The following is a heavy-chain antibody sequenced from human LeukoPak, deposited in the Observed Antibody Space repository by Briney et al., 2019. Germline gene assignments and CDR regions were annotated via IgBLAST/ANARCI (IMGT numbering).Heavy chain of an antibody. CDR3: ARDAWFGAGRTFAY. CDR2: LHTSGST. Sequence: SETLSLTCTVSGGSISSYYWSWIRQPAGEGLEWIGRLHTSGSTHYNPSLKSRVTMSVDTSKNQFSLRLSSVTAADTAVYYCARDAWFGAGRTFAYWGQGTLVTVSS. V-gene: IGHV4-4*07. D-gene: IGHD3-10*01. CDR1: GGSISSYY. J-gene: IGHJ4*02.